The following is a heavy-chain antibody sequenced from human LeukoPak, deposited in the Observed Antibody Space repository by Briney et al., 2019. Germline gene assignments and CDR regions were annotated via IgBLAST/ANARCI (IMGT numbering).Heavy chain of an antibody. V-gene: IGHV4-4*09. D-gene: IGHD4-23*01. CDR2: IHTSGGS. Sequence: SETLSLTCTVSGGSISDSHWSWTRQPPGKGLEWIGNIHTSGGSNYSPSLKSRVTISLDMSRNQFSLRLSSVTAADTAVYYCARGRSAVVTPDYYYYYCMDVWGKGTTVTVSS. CDR3: ARGRSAVVTPDYYYYYCMDV. J-gene: IGHJ6*03. CDR1: GGSISDSH.